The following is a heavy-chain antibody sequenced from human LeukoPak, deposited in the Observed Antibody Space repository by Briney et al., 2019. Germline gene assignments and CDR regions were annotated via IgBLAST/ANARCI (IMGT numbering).Heavy chain of an antibody. D-gene: IGHD6-13*01. Sequence: PGGPLRLSCVASGFTFSHYAMSWVRQAPEKGLEWVSGISSSGGYTYYADSVKGRFTISRDNSQNTLYLQMSSLRVERTAVSYCARIPPAIARPASRVADYWGQGTLVTVSS. J-gene: IGHJ4*02. CDR2: ISSSGGYT. V-gene: IGHV3-23*01. CDR1: GFTFSHYA. CDR3: ARIPPAIARPASRVADY.